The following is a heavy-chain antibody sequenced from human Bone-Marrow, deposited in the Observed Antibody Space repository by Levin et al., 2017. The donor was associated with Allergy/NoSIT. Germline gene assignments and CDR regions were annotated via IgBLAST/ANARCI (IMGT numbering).Heavy chain of an antibody. J-gene: IGHJ6*02. CDR2: MSPNTGNT. V-gene: IGHV1-8*01. CDR1: GYTFTSYD. D-gene: IGHD3-16*01. CDR3: AKRGGFPSIRVPMSHGLDV. Sequence: GASVKVSCEASGYTFTSYDINWVRQAPGQGLEWMGWMSPNTGNTGYAQKFQGRLSMTRSTSNTTAYMELSSLTSEATAIYYCAKRGGFPSIRVPMSHGLDVWDQGTTVTVSS.